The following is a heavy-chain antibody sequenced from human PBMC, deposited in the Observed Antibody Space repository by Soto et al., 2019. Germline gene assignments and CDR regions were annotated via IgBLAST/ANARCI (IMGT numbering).Heavy chain of an antibody. CDR1: GGSISSGGYY. CDR3: ARHIRPYGIVVGSAAMYAFVS. CDR2: IYYSGST. Sequence: SETLSLTCAVSGGSISSGGYYWSWIRQHPAKGLEWIGYIYYSGSTYYNPSLKSRVTISVDTSTNQFSLKLSSVTAADTAVYSCARHIRPYGIVVGSAAMYAFVSWGPGTMVTV. V-gene: IGHV4-31*11. D-gene: IGHD2-2*01. J-gene: IGHJ3*02.